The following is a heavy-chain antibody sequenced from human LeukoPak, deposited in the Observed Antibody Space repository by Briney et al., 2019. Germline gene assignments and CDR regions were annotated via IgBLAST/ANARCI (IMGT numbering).Heavy chain of an antibody. V-gene: IGHV3-21*06. CDR2: ISSSSSYI. CDR3: AKQQYSSGWYVPYYFDY. J-gene: IGHJ4*02. D-gene: IGHD6-19*01. CDR1: GFTFSSYS. Sequence: GGSLRLSCAASGFTFSSYSMNWVRQALGKGLGWVSSISSSSSYIYYADSVKGRFTISRDNAKNSLYLQMNSLRAEDTAVYYCAKQQYSSGWYVPYYFDYWGQGTLVTVSS.